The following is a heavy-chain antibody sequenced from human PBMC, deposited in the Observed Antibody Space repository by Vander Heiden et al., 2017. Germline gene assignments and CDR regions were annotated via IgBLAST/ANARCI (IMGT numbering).Heavy chain of an antibody. V-gene: IGHV2-5*02. D-gene: IGHD5-18*01. CDR1: GFSLSTSGVG. Sequence: QITLKESGPTLVKPTQTLTLTCTFSGFSLSTSGVGVGWIRQPPGKALEWLALIYWDDEKRDSPSLKSRLTITKDTAKNQVVITMTTMAPVDTATYYVARGDRYGHFDYWCQGTMVTVFS. J-gene: IGHJ4*02. CDR3: ARGDRYGHFDY. CDR2: IYWDDEK.